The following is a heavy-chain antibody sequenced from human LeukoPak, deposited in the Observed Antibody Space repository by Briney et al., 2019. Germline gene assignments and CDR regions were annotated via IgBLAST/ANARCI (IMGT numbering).Heavy chain of an antibody. D-gene: IGHD1-1*01. V-gene: IGHV3-48*03. Sequence: PGGSLRLSCAASGFTFSSYEMNWVRQAPGKGLEWVSYISRSGSTIYYADSVKGRFTISRDNAKNSLYLQMNSLRAEDTAAYYCARSGNWNYHYYGMDVWGQGTTVTVSS. J-gene: IGHJ6*02. CDR3: ARSGNWNYHYYGMDV. CDR2: ISRSGSTI. CDR1: GFTFSSYE.